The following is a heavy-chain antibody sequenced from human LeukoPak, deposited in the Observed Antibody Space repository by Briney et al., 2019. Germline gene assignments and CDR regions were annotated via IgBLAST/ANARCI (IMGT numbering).Heavy chain of an antibody. CDR2: IRQDGSEK. J-gene: IGHJ5*02. CDR3: ARVGKRDKFALIERRFDP. Sequence: GGSLRLSCAASGFSFSSYWMSWVRQAPGKGLEWVANIRQDGSEKYYLDSVKGRFTISRDNARDSVHLQMNSLRAEDTAVYYCARVGKRDKFALIERRFDPWGQGTLVTVSS. CDR1: GFSFSSYW. V-gene: IGHV3-7*01. D-gene: IGHD2/OR15-2a*01.